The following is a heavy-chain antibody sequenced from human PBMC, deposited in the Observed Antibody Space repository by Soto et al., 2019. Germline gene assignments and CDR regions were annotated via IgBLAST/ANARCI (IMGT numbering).Heavy chain of an antibody. V-gene: IGHV4-30-4*01. Sequence: PSETLSITCTVSGGSIDNYEYYWTWIRQPPGKGLEWVGYIYYSGRTNYNPSLNSRLTISLDTSKNQFSLRLTSVSAADTAMYYCARDRSNSPDYFDFWGQGTLVTVSS. CDR3: ARDRSNSPDYFDF. J-gene: IGHJ4*02. CDR2: IYYSGRT. CDR1: GGSIDNYEYY. D-gene: IGHD6-6*01.